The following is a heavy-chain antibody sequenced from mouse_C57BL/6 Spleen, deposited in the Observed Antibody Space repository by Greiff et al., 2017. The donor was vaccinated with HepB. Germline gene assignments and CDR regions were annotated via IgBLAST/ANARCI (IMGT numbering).Heavy chain of an antibody. CDR3: ARSEGNYNFDY. V-gene: IGHV1-82*01. J-gene: IGHJ2*01. CDR1: GYAFSSSW. D-gene: IGHD2-1*01. CDR2: IYPGDGDT. Sequence: VQLQQSGPELVKPGASVKISCKASGYAFSSSWMNWVKQRPGKGLEWIGRIYPGDGDTNYNGKFKGKATLTADKSSSTAYMQLSSLTSEDSAVYFCARSEGNYNFDYWGQGTTLTVSS.